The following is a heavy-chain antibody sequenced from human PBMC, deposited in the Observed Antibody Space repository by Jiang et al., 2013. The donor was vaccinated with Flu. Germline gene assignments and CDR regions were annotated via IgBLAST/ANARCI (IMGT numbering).Heavy chain of an antibody. D-gene: IGHD1-26*01. J-gene: IGHJ4*02. CDR3: AKDRTSGSYIDY. CDR1: GFIFSDYD. Sequence: QLVESGGGVVQPGRSLRLSCAASGFIFSDYDMHWVRQAPGKGLECVAVISYEGSDKYYAESVKGRFTVSRDISRNTLYLQMNSLRPEDTAVYYCAKDRTSGSYIDYWGQGTLVTVSS. V-gene: IGHV3-30*18. CDR2: ISYEGSDK.